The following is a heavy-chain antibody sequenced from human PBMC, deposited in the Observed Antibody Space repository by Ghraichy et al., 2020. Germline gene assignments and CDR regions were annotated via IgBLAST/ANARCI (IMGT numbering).Heavy chain of an antibody. J-gene: IGHJ6*02. CDR1: GDSVSSNTVS. D-gene: IGHD2-2*02. CDR3: TGARGIAYNYYGMDI. CDR2: TYYRSKWYN. V-gene: IGHV6-1*01. Sequence: TLSLTCAISGDSVSSNTVSWNWIRQSPSRGLEWLGRTYYRSKWYNDYALSVKGRITINPDTSKNQFSLQLNSVTPEDTAVYYCTGARGIAYNYYGMDIWGQGTTVTVSS.